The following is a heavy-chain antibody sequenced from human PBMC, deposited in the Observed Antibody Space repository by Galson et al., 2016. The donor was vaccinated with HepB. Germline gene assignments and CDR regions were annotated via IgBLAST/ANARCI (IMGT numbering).Heavy chain of an antibody. CDR1: GFTFNNYG. CDR3: ARDRGLLHTTYVMDV. Sequence: SLRLSCATSGFTFNNYGINWVRQAPGKGLEWVAAIWYDGNNTHYADAVQGRFTISRDSSTNTVYLQMNSLRADDTAVYFCARDRGLLHTTYVMDVWGQGATVTVSS. V-gene: IGHV3-33*08. CDR2: IWYDGNNT. J-gene: IGHJ6*02. D-gene: IGHD4-17*01.